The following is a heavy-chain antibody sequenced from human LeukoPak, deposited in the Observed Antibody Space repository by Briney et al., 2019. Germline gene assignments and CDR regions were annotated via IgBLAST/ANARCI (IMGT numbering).Heavy chain of an antibody. CDR2: ISYDGSNK. CDR3: AKDYSVTMVRGVITDY. J-gene: IGHJ4*02. Sequence: GGSLRLSCAASGFTFSSYGMHWVRQAPGKGLEWVAVISYDGSNKYYADSVKGRFTISRDNSKNTLYLQMNSLRAEDTAVYYCAKDYSVTMVRGVITDYWGQGTLVTVSS. CDR1: GFTFSSYG. V-gene: IGHV3-30*18. D-gene: IGHD3-10*01.